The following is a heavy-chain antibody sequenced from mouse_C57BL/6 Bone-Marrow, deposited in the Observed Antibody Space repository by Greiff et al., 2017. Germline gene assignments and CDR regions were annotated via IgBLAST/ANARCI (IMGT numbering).Heavy chain of an antibody. CDR2: INPGSGCT. CDR1: GYAFSNYF. Sequence: QVQLKQSGAELVRPGTSVKVSCAASGYAFSNYFIAWVQQRPEKSLEWIGVINPGSGCTNYTEKFKGTATLTADKASSTAYMQLSSLTSEDSAVYFCARGGSGFFADWGQGTLVTVSA. J-gene: IGHJ3*01. D-gene: IGHD3-1*01. CDR3: ARGGSGFFAD. V-gene: IGHV1-54*01.